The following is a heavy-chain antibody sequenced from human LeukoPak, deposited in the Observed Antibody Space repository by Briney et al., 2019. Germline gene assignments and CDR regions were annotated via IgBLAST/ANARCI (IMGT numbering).Heavy chain of an antibody. CDR2: IYYSGST. CDR1: GGSINNYY. J-gene: IGHJ3*02. D-gene: IGHD5-12*01. CDR3: ARHGRPGYGGYENAFDI. Sequence: PSETLSLTCTASGGSINNYYWIWIRQPPGKGLEWIGYIYYSGSTTYNPSLKSRVTMFVDTSKNQFSLKLSSVTAADTAVYYCARHGRPGYGGYENAFDIWGQGTMVTVSS. V-gene: IGHV4-59*08.